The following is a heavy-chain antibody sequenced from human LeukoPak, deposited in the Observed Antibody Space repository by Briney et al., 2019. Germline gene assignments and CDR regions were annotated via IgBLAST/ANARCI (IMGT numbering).Heavy chain of an antibody. CDR2: INPNSGAA. V-gene: IGHV1-2*02. J-gene: IGHJ4*02. Sequence: GASVKVSCKASGYSFTDYYMHWVRQAPGQGLEWMGWINPNSGAANSAQKFQGRVTMTRDTSIRAAHMELRRLKSDDTAVYYCARALPRSGTSLGVDFDYWGQGTLVTVSS. D-gene: IGHD1-26*01. CDR3: ARALPRSGTSLGVDFDY. CDR1: GYSFTDYY.